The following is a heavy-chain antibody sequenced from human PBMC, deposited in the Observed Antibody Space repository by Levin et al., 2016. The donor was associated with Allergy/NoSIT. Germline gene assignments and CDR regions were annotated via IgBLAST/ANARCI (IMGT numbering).Heavy chain of an antibody. D-gene: IGHD4-17*01. CDR3: AHRTTMTTNIFYNWFDP. CDR2: IYWDDDK. J-gene: IGHJ5*02. CDR1: GFSLSISGVG. V-gene: IGHV2-5*02. Sequence: SGPTLVKPTQTLTLTCTFSGFSLSISGVGVGWIRQPPGKALEWLALIYWDDDKRYSPSLKSRLTITKDASKNQVVLTMTNVDPVDTATYYCAHRTTMTTNIFYNWFDPWGQGTLVTVSS.